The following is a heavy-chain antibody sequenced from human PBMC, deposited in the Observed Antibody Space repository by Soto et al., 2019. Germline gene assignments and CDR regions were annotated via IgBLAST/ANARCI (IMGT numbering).Heavy chain of an antibody. CDR3: AKDRLSSGSGVRFDP. J-gene: IGHJ5*02. CDR2: VSGSGVNT. V-gene: IGHV3-23*01. Sequence: EVQLLESGGGLVQPGGSLRLSCAASGFTFSSYAMSWVRQAPGKGLEWVSSVSGSGVNTYYIDSVKGRFTISRDNSGNTLYLQMNSPRAEDTAVYYCAKDRLSSGSGVRFDPWGQGTLVTVSS. D-gene: IGHD3-22*01. CDR1: GFTFSSYA.